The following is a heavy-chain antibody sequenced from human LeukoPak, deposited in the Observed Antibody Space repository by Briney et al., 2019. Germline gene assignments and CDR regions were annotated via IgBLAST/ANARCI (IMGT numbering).Heavy chain of an antibody. CDR1: GFTFSIYA. V-gene: IGHV3-23*01. Sequence: QTGGSLRLSCAASGFTFSIYAMTWVRQAPGKGLEWVSAITGSGDYTYYTDSVEGRVTISRDNSKNTLYLQVNSLRAEDTAVYYCAKWGDYDILTGYYVPDYWGQGTLVTVSS. D-gene: IGHD3-9*01. J-gene: IGHJ4*02. CDR3: AKWGDYDILTGYYVPDY. CDR2: ITGSGDYT.